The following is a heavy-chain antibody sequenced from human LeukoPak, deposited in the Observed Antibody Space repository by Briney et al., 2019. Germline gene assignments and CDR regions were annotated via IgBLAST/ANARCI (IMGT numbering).Heavy chain of an antibody. CDR3: ARFSGVWITTSIDWFDP. D-gene: IGHD2-21*01. CDR2: INPNSGGT. V-gene: IGHV1-2*02. J-gene: IGHJ5*02. Sequence: ASVKVSCKASGYTFTGYYMHWVRQAPGQGLERMGWINPNSGGTNYAQKFQGRVTMTRDTSISTAYMELSRLRSDDTAVYYCARFSGVWITTSIDWFDPWGQGTLVTVSS. CDR1: GYTFTGYY.